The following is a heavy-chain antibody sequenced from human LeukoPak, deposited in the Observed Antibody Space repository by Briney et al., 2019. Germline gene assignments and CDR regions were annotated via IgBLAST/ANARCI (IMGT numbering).Heavy chain of an antibody. J-gene: IGHJ4*02. V-gene: IGHV3-48*02. D-gene: IGHD3-22*01. CDR2: ISTTGSTI. CDR3: ARDRSSSGYYPFDY. Sequence: GGSLRLSCAASGFIFSSYSMNWVRQAPGKGLEWVSYISTTGSTIYYADSVKGRFTISRDNAKSSLYLQMNSLRDEDTAVYYCARDRSSSGYYPFDYWGQGTLVTVSS. CDR1: GFIFSSYS.